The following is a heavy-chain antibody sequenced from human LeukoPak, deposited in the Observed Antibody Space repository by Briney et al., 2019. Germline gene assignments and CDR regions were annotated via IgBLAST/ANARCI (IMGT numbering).Heavy chain of an antibody. D-gene: IGHD1-26*01. J-gene: IGHJ5*02. V-gene: IGHV4-59*01. Sequence: SETLSLTCTVSGGSISNYYWNWIRRPPGKELEWIGYIYDSGSTNYNPSLKSRVTISVDTSKNQFSLKLNSVTAADTAVYYCARRLGGGSLRDWFDPWGQGTQLTVSS. CDR1: GGSISNYY. CDR2: IYDSGST. CDR3: ARRLGGGSLRDWFDP.